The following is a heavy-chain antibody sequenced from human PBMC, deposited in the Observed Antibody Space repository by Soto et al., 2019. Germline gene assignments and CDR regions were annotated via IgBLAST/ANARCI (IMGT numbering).Heavy chain of an antibody. CDR2: ISAYNGNT. J-gene: IGHJ5*02. D-gene: IGHD6-19*01. Sequence: GASVKVSCKASGYTLTSYGISWVRQAPAQGLEWMGWISAYNGNTNYAQKLQGRVTMTTDTSTSTAYMELRSLRSDDTAVYYCARDLWLDPLGPWGQGTLVTVSS. CDR1: GYTLTSYG. CDR3: ARDLWLDPLGP. V-gene: IGHV1-18*01.